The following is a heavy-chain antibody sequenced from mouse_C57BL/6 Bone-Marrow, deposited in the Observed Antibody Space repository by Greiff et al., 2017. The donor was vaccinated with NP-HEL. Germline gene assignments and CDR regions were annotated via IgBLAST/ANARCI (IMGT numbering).Heavy chain of an antibody. D-gene: IGHD1-1*01. V-gene: IGHV6-3*01. CDR3: TFTTVVENYFDY. J-gene: IGHJ2*01. CDR2: IRLKSDNYAT. Sequence: VQLQESGGGLVQPGGSMKLSCVASGFTFSNYWMNWVRQSPEKGLEWVAQIRLKSDNYATHYAESVKGRFTISRDDSKSSVYLQMNNLRAEDTGIYYCTFTTVVENYFDYWGQGTTLTVSS. CDR1: GFTFSNYW.